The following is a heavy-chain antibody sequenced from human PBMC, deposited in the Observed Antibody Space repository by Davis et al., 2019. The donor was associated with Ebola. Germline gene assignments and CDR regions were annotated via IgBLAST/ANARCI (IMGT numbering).Heavy chain of an antibody. CDR2: ISAYNGNT. CDR1: GYTFTRYG. Sequence: AASVKVSCKASGYTFTRYGISWVRQAPGQGLEWMGWISAYNGNTNYAQNLQGRVTMTTHTSTSTAYMEVRSLRYDDTAVYYCARAVTMVLPSGWFDPWGQGTLVTVSS. J-gene: IGHJ5*02. D-gene: IGHD3-10*01. V-gene: IGHV1-18*01. CDR3: ARAVTMVLPSGWFDP.